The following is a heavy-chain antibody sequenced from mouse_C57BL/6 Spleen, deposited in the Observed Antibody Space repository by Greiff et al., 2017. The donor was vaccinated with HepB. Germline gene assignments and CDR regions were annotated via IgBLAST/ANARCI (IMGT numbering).Heavy chain of an antibody. CDR3: ARIVGIYYDYGDYAMDY. D-gene: IGHD2-4*01. CDR2: IYPGSGST. Sequence: QVQLQQPGAELVKPGASVKMSCKASGYTFTSYWITWVKQRPGQGLEWIGDIYPGSGSTNYNEKFKSKATLTVDTSSSPAYMQLSSLTSEDSAVYYCARIVGIYYDYGDYAMDYWGQGTSVTVSS. J-gene: IGHJ4*01. CDR1: GYTFTSYW. V-gene: IGHV1-55*01.